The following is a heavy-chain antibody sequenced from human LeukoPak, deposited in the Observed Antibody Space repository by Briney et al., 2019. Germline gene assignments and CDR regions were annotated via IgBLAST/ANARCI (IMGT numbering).Heavy chain of an antibody. Sequence: ASETLSLTCTVSGGSISSYYWSWIRQPPGKGLEWIGYIYYSGSTNYNPPLKSRVTISEDTSKNQFSLKLRSVTAADTAVYYCARVRNYYDSSGYRYYMDVWGKGTTVTVSS. CDR1: GGSISSYY. V-gene: IGHV4-59*08. D-gene: IGHD3-22*01. CDR3: ARVRNYYDSSGYRYYMDV. J-gene: IGHJ6*03. CDR2: IYYSGST.